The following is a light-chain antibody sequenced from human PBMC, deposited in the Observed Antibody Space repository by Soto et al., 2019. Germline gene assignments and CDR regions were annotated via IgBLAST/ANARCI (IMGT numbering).Light chain of an antibody. CDR2: KAS. CDR3: QHYNSYSEA. Sequence: DVVLTQSPLSLSITLGQPGSISCGYCLSLVHSDGNIYLIWFQQRPGQSPRRLIYKASTLKSGVPSRFSGSGSGTEFTLTISSLQPDDFATYYCQHYNSYSEAFGQGTKVDIK. V-gene: IGKV2-30*02. CDR1: LSLVHSDGNIY. J-gene: IGKJ1*01.